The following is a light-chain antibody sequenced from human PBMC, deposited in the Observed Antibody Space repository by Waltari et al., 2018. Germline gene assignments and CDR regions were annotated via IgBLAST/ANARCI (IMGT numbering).Light chain of an antibody. J-gene: IGLJ3*02. CDR2: ANN. Sequence: QSVLTQPPSVSGAPGQRVPVPCPGRTSNTGAGYDLQGYRQFPGTAPKLLIYANNNRPSGVPDRFSASKSGASASLAITGLQAEDEADYYCQSYDKTLSAWVFGGGTKLTVL. CDR1: TSNTGAGYD. CDR3: QSYDKTLSAWV. V-gene: IGLV1-40*01.